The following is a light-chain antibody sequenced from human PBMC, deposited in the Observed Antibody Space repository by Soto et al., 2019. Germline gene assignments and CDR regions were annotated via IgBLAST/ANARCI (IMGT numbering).Light chain of an antibody. Sequence: QAVVTQEPSFSVSPGGTVTLTCGLSSGSVSTSYYPSWYQQTPGQAPRTLIYSTNIHSSGVPDRFSGSILGNKAALTITGAQADDESDYYCVLYIGSGISIFGGGTKVTVL. CDR3: VLYIGSGISI. CDR1: SGSVSTSYY. CDR2: STN. J-gene: IGLJ2*01. V-gene: IGLV8-61*01.